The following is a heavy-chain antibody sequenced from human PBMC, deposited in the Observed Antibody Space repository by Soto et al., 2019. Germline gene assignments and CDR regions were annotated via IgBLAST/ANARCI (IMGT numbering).Heavy chain of an antibody. J-gene: IGHJ6*02. CDR1: GYSFTSYW. CDR3: ARSRFKTDCSSTSCYYYYYYGMDV. CDR2: IYPGDSDT. V-gene: IGHV5-51*01. Sequence: GESLKISCKGSGYSFTSYWIGWVRQMPGKGLEWMGIIYPGDSDTRYSPSFQGQVTISADKSISTAYLQWSSLKASDTAMYYCARSRFKTDCSSTSCYYYYYYGMDVWGQGTTVTVSS. D-gene: IGHD2-2*01.